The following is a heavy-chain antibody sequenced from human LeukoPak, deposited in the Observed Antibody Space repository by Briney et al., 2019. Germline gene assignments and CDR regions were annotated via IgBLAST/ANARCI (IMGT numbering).Heavy chain of an antibody. V-gene: IGHV4-34*01. Sequence: SETLSLTCAVYIDSFSNYHWNWIRQTPAKGMEWIGEVNESGGTNISPSLKSRVTISVDTSKNQFSLNLTSVTAADTAVYYCAKSNGYGLVDIWGQGTMVTVSS. CDR3: AKSNGYGLVDI. CDR1: IDSFSNYH. J-gene: IGHJ3*02. D-gene: IGHD3-10*01. CDR2: VNESGGT.